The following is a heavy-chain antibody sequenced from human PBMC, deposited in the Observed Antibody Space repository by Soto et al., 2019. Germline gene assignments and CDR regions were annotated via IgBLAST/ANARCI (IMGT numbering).Heavy chain of an antibody. Sequence: EVQLLESGGGLVQPGGSLRLSCAASGFTFSSYAMSWVRQAPGKGLEWVSAISGSGGSTYYADSVKGRFTISRDNSKNTLYRQMNSLRAEDTAVYYCAKDPHRYSGSYWFDPWGQGTLVTVSS. CDR2: ISGSGGST. V-gene: IGHV3-23*01. D-gene: IGHD1-26*01. CDR3: AKDPHRYSGSYWFDP. J-gene: IGHJ5*02. CDR1: GFTFSSYA.